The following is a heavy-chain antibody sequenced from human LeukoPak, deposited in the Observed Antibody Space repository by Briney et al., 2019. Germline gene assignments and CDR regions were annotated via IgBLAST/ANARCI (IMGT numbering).Heavy chain of an antibody. J-gene: IGHJ4*02. CDR3: AKVSLWFGELLDY. CDR2: ISYGGSNK. V-gene: IGHV3-30*18. CDR1: GFTFSSYG. Sequence: GGSLRLSCAASGFTFSSYGMHWVRQAPGKGLEWVAVISYGGSNKYYADSVKGRFTISRDNSKNTLYLQTNSLRAEDTAVYYCAKVSLWFGELLDYWGQGTLVTVSS. D-gene: IGHD3-10*01.